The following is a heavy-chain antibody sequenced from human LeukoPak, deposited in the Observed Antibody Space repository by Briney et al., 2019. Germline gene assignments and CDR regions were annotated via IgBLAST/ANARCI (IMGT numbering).Heavy chain of an antibody. D-gene: IGHD3-3*01. CDR3: ARGGDFWSGYYPYYYYMDV. CDR2: IYYSGST. CDR1: GGSISSYY. J-gene: IGHJ6*03. V-gene: IGHV4-59*01. Sequence: PSETLSLTCTVSGGSISSYYWSWIRQPPGKGLEWIGYIYYSGSTNYNPSLKSRVTISVDTSKNQFSLKLSSVAAADTAVYYCARGGDFWSGYYPYYYYMDVWGKGTTVTVSS.